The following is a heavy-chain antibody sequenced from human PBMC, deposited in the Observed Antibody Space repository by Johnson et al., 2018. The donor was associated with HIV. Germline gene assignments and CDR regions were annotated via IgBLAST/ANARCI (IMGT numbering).Heavy chain of an antibody. D-gene: IGHD7-27*01. J-gene: IGHJ3*02. V-gene: IGHV3-11*01. CDR1: GFTFSDYY. CDR3: ARDPTTQNSRLIGDFGAFDI. CDR2: ISSSGSII. Sequence: QVQLVESGGGVVRPGGSLRLSCAASGFTFSDYYMSWIRQAPGKGLEWVSYISSSGSIIYYVDSVKGRFTISRDNAKRSLELQMNSLRAEDTALYYCARDPTTQNSRLIGDFGAFDIWGRGTLVTVSS.